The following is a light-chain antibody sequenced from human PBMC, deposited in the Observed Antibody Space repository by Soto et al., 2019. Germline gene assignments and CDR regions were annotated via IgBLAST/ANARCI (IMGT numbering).Light chain of an antibody. J-gene: IGLJ3*02. V-gene: IGLV2-11*01. CDR3: CSYAGSYTWV. CDR1: SSDVGGYNY. CDR2: DVT. Sequence: QSALTQPRSVSGSPGQSVTISCTGTSSDVGGYNYVSWCQQHPGKAPKLMIYDVTKRPSVVPDRFSGSKSGNTASLTISGLQAEDEADYYCCSYAGSYTWVFGGGTKLTVL.